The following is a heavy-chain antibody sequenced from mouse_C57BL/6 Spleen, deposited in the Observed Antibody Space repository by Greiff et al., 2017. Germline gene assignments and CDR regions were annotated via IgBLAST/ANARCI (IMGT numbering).Heavy chain of an antibody. D-gene: IGHD1-1*01. CDR2: IDPENGDT. Sequence: EVKLVESGAELVRPGASVKLSCTASGFNIKDDYMHWVKQRPEQGLEWIGWIDPENGDTEYASKFQGKATITADTSSNTAYLQLSSLTSEDTAVYYCTTLTTGYWGQGTTLTVSS. CDR1: GFNIKDDY. CDR3: TTLTTGY. J-gene: IGHJ2*01. V-gene: IGHV14-4*01.